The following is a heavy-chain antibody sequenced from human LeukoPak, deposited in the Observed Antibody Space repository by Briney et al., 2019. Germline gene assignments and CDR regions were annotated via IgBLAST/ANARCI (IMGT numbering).Heavy chain of an antibody. Sequence: GGSLRLSCAASGFTFSSYAMSWVRQAPGKGLEWVSAISGSGGSTYYADFVKGRFTISRDNSKNTLYLQMNSLRAEDTAVYYCARSGKYGMDVWGQGTTVTVSS. J-gene: IGHJ6*02. CDR3: ARSGKYGMDV. CDR1: GFTFSSYA. D-gene: IGHD6-19*01. V-gene: IGHV3-23*01. CDR2: ISGSGGST.